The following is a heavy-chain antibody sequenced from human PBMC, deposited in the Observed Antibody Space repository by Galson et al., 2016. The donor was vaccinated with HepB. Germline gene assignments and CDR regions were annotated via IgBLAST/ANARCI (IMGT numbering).Heavy chain of an antibody. CDR1: GFTFSSYA. Sequence: SLRLSCAASGFTFSSYAMSWVRQTPEKGLEWVSTISDSGGSTYYADSVKGRFIISRDNSKNTLSLQMNPLRAEDTAVYDCAKRALERPFDYWGQGTLVTVSS. CDR3: AKRALERPFDY. V-gene: IGHV3-23*01. CDR2: ISDSGGST. J-gene: IGHJ4*02.